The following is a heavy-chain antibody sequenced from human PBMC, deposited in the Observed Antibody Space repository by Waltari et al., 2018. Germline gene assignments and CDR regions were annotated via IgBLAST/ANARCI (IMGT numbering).Heavy chain of an antibody. J-gene: IGHJ6*02. V-gene: IGHV4-34*01. CDR3: ARSSPLACSSTSCWGPLGV. CDR2: INHSGSI. CDR1: GGSFSGYY. Sequence: QVQLQQWGAGLLKPSETLSLTCAVYGGSFSGYYWSWIRQPPGKGLEWLGEINHSGSINYNPFLKSGATISLDTSKNQFSLKLSSVTAADTAVYYCARSSPLACSSTSCWGPLGVWGQGTTVTVSS. D-gene: IGHD2-2*01.